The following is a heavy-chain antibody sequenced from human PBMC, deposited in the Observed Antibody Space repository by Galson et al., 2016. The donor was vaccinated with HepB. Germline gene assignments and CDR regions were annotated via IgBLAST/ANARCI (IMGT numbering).Heavy chain of an antibody. J-gene: IGHJ6*03. D-gene: IGHD3-3*01. Sequence: TLSLTCAVFGDSIGSSHWWSWVRQPPGKGLEWIGDIYYTGSTNYNPSLKSRVTISLDKSKNHISLTLKSVTAADTAVYYCARDERYYDFWAGYQRPYYMDVWGTGTTVIVSS. CDR3: ARDERYYDFWAGYQRPYYMDV. V-gene: IGHV4-4*02. CDR1: GDSIGSSHW. CDR2: IYYTGST.